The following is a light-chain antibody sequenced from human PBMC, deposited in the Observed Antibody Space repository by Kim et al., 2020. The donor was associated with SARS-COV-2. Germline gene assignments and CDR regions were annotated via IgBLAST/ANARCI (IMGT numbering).Light chain of an antibody. CDR3: SLFYSGSWV. CDR2: DAG. V-gene: IGLV7-46*01. J-gene: IGLJ3*02. Sequence: GATVMLTGASSFDTVTGGHFPSWFQQKPGRDPRTLIYDAGNKHSWTPARFSGTLLGGKAARTHSGAQPGDEAEYYCSLFYSGSWVFGGGTQLTVL. CDR1: FDTVTGGHF.